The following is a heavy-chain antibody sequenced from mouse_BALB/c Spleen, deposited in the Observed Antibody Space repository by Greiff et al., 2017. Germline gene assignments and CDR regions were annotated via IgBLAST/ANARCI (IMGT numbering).Heavy chain of an antibody. CDR1: GYSITSGYN. V-gene: IGHV3-6*02. D-gene: IGHD2-1*01. CDR3: AMIYYGNYGWYFDV. CDR2: ISYDGSN. Sequence: ESGPGLVKPSQSLSLTCSVTGYSITSGYNWNWIRQFPGNKLEWMGYISYDGSNNYNPSLKNRISITRDTSKNQFFLKLNSVTTEDTATYYCAMIYYGNYGWYFDVWGAGTTVTVSS. J-gene: IGHJ1*01.